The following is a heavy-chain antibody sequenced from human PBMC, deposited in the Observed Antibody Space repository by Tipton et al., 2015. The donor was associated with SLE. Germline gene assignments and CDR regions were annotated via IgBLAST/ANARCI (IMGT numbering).Heavy chain of an antibody. Sequence: TLSLTCTVSGDSISSGAYYWNWIRQHPGKGLEWIGHIYYSGSTYYNPSLKSRVTISVDTSKNQFSLKLSSVTAADTAVYYCASGSYQYYFDNWGQGTLVTVSS. CDR1: GDSISSGAYY. CDR3: ASGSYQYYFDN. V-gene: IGHV4-31*03. J-gene: IGHJ4*02. D-gene: IGHD1-26*01. CDR2: IYYSGST.